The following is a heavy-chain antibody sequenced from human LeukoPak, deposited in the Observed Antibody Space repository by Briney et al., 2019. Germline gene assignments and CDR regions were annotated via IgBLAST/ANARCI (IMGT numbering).Heavy chain of an antibody. J-gene: IGHJ5*02. CDR3: ARDHSGSQYWFDP. D-gene: IGHD1-26*01. Sequence: ASVKVSCKASGGTFSSYAITWVRQAPGQGLEWMGRIIPILGIANYAQKFQGRVTIIADKSTSTAYMELSSLRSEETAVYYCARDHSGSQYWFDPWGQGTLVTVSS. CDR1: GGTFSSYA. CDR2: IIPILGIA. V-gene: IGHV1-69*04.